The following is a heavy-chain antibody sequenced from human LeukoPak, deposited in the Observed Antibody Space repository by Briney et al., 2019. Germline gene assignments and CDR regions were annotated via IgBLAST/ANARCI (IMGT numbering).Heavy chain of an antibody. D-gene: IGHD6-6*01. Sequence: SETLSLTCSVSGGSISGYYWSWMRQPPGKGLEWIGYIYYTGSTNYNPSLKSRVTISVGTSMNQFSLKLSSVTAADTAVYYCARISSSAPYFDYWGQGSLVTVSS. V-gene: IGHV4-59*08. CDR3: ARISSSAPYFDY. J-gene: IGHJ4*02. CDR1: GGSISGYY. CDR2: IYYTGST.